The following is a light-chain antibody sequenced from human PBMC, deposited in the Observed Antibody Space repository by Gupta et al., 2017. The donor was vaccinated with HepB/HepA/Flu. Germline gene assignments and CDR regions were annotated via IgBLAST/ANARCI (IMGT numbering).Light chain of an antibody. Sequence: QSVLTQPASVSGSLGQSITISCTGTNRDIGSFNFVSWYQQHPGKVPKIMIYEVNKRPSGVSNRLSGSKSGNTASLTISGLQAEDEADYYCCSYVGDSTWVFGGGTKLTVL. CDR2: EVN. CDR3: CSYVGDSTWV. CDR1: NRDIGSFNF. V-gene: IGLV2-23*02. J-gene: IGLJ3*02.